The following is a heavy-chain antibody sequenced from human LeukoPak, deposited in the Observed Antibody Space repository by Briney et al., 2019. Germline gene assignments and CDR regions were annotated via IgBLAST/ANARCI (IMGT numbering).Heavy chain of an antibody. V-gene: IGHV1-2*02. CDR1: GYTFTGYY. D-gene: IGHD3-10*01. Sequence: ASVKVSCKASGYTFTGYYMHWVRQAPGQGLEWMGWINPNSGGTNYAQKFQGRVTMTRDTSISTAYMELSRLRSDDTAVYYCARDGGFGEFYPFDLWGRGTLVTVSS. CDR3: ARDGGFGEFYPFDL. CDR2: INPNSGGT. J-gene: IGHJ2*01.